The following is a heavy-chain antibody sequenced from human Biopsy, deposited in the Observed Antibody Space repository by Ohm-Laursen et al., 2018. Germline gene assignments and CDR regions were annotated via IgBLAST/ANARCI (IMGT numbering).Heavy chain of an antibody. Sequence: SLRLSCAASGFTFDDHAMHWVRQPPGKGLEWVSGISWNSDKIGYADSVKGRFTISRDNAKNSLYLQMDSLRAEDTAFYYCTKDQDYGDYGMDVWGQGTTVTVSS. V-gene: IGHV3-9*01. D-gene: IGHD4-17*01. CDR1: GFTFDDHA. CDR3: TKDQDYGDYGMDV. J-gene: IGHJ6*02. CDR2: ISWNSDKI.